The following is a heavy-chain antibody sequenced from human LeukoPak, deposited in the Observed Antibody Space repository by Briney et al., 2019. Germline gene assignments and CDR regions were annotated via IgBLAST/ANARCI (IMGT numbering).Heavy chain of an antibody. V-gene: IGHV3-30*02. J-gene: IGHJ4*02. CDR3: AKDKGYSYGRYFDY. CDR2: IRYDGSNK. D-gene: IGHD5-18*01. CDR1: GFTFSSYG. Sequence: GGSLRLSCAASGFTFSSYGMHWVRQAPGKGLEWVAFIRYDGSNKYYADSVKGRFTISRDNSKNTLYLQMNSLRAEDTAVYYCAKDKGYSYGRYFDYWGQGTLVTVSS.